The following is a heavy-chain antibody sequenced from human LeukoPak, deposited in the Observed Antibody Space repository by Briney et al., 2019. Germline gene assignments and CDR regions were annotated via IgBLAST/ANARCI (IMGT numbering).Heavy chain of an antibody. V-gene: IGHV1-69*13. CDR3: ARSGVVVVPAALWDFDY. D-gene: IGHD2-2*01. Sequence: SVKVSCKASGYTFTSYDINWVRQATGQGLEWMGGIIPIFGTANYAQKFQGRVTITADESTSTAYMELSSLRSEDTAVYYCARSGVVVVPAALWDFDYWGQGTLVTVSS. J-gene: IGHJ4*02. CDR1: GYTFTSYD. CDR2: IIPIFGTA.